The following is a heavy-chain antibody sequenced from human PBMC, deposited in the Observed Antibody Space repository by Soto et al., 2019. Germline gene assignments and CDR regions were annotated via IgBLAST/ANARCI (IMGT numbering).Heavy chain of an antibody. V-gene: IGHV4-34*01. CDR2: INHSGST. J-gene: IGHJ5*02. Sequence: SETLSLTCAVYGGSFSGYYWSWIRQPPGKGLEWIGEINHSGSTNYNPSLKSRVTISVDTSKNQFSLKLSSVTAADTAVYYCARGNRKYYYGSGSYYNSLPWFDPWGQGTLVTVSS. CDR1: GGSFSGYY. CDR3: ARGNRKYYYGSGSYYNSLPWFDP. D-gene: IGHD3-10*01.